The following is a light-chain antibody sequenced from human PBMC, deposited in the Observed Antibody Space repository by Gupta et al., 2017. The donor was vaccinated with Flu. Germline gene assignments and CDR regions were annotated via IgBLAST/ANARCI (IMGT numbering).Light chain of an antibody. J-gene: IGLJ1*01. CDR1: KLGDKD. CDR2: QDN. V-gene: IGLV3-1*01. Sequence: SGDKLGDKDVCWYHQKPGQSPVLVIYQDNKRPSGIPERFSGSNSGNTATLTISGTQAMDEADYYCQAWDSSIYYVFGTGTKVTVL. CDR3: QAWDSSIYYV.